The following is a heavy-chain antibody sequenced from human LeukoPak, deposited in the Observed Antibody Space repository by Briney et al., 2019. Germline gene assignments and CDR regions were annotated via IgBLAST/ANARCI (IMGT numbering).Heavy chain of an antibody. CDR3: ARGDGPVSGYFQH. V-gene: IGHV1-18*01. Sequence: ASVKVSCKASGYTFSTYGISWLRQAPGQGLEWMGWISASNGNTNYAQKFQGRVTMTTDTSTSTLDMEVRSLRSDDTAVYYCARGDGPVSGYFQHWGQGALVTVSS. J-gene: IGHJ1*01. D-gene: IGHD1-14*01. CDR1: GYTFSTYG. CDR2: ISASNGNT.